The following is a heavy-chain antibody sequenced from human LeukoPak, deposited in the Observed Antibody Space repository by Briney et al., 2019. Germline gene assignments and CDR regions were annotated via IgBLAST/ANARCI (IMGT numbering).Heavy chain of an antibody. D-gene: IGHD3-22*01. CDR1: GYTFAGYY. Sequence: ASVKVSCKASGYTFAGYYMHWVRQAPGQGLEWMGWINPNSGGTNYAQKFQGRVTMTRDTSISTAYMELSRLRSDDTAVYYCARDYYDSSGYYDGMDVWGQGTTVTVSS. J-gene: IGHJ6*02. V-gene: IGHV1-2*02. CDR2: INPNSGGT. CDR3: ARDYYDSSGYYDGMDV.